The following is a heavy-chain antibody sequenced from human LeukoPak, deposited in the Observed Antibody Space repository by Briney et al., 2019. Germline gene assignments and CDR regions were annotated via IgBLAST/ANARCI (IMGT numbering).Heavy chain of an antibody. CDR1: GGSISSGTYY. D-gene: IGHD2-15*01. J-gene: IGHJ5*02. CDR2: FYTSGST. V-gene: IGHV4-61*02. CDR3: ARGQGSLGYCSGGSCYSEHNWFDP. Sequence: ASETLSLTCTVSGGSISSGTYYWSWIRQPAGKGLEWIGRFYTSGSTDYNPSLKSRVTISVDTSKNQFSLKLSSVTAADTAVYYCARGQGSLGYCSGGSCYSEHNWFDPWGQGTLVTVSS.